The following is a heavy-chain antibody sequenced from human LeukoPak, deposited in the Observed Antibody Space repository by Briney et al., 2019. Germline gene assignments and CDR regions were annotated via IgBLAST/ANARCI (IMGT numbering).Heavy chain of an antibody. J-gene: IGHJ5*02. V-gene: IGHV3-21*01. CDR2: ISSSSSYI. CDR3: ARGVRGSGSNWFDP. D-gene: IGHD3-10*01. CDR1: GFTFSSYS. Sequence: GGSLRLSCAASGFTFSSYSMNWVRQAPGKGREWVSSISSSSSYIYYADSVKGRFTISRDNAKNSLYLQMNSLRAEDTAVYYCARGVRGSGSNWFDPWGQGTLVTVSS.